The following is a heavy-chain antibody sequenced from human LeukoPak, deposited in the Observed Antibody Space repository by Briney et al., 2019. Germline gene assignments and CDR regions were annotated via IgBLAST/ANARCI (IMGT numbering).Heavy chain of an antibody. CDR3: AKGLGIRGYYYYYMDV. J-gene: IGHJ6*03. CDR1: GFTFDDYT. Sequence: GGSLRLSCAASGFTFDDYTMHWVRQAPGKGLEWVSLISWDGGSTYYADSVKGRFTISRDNSKNSLYLQMNSLRTEDTALYYCAKGLGIRGYYYYYMDVWGKGTTVTVSS. D-gene: IGHD7-27*01. V-gene: IGHV3-43*01. CDR2: ISWDGGST.